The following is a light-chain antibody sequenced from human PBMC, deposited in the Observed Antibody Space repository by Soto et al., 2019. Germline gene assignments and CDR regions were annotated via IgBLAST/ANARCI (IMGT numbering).Light chain of an antibody. CDR3: QQYNRYSWT. Sequence: DIQLTQSPSFLSASVGDRVTITCRASQGISSYLAWYQQKPGKAPKLLIYAASTLQSGVPSRFSGSGSGTEFTLTISGLQPDDFATYYCQQYNRYSWTFGQGTKVDIK. CDR1: QGISSY. V-gene: IGKV1-9*01. CDR2: AAS. J-gene: IGKJ1*01.